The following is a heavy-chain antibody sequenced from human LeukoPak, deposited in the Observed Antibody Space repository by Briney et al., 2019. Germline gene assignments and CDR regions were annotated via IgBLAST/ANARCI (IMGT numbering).Heavy chain of an antibody. CDR1: GGSISSGDYY. CDR2: IYHSGST. Sequence: PSETLSLTCTVSGGSISSGDYYWSWIRQPPGKGLEWIGYIYHSGSTYYNPSLKSRVTISVDTSKNQFSLKLSSVTAADTAVYYCARGGYSSSPQYNRFDPWGQGTLVTVSS. J-gene: IGHJ5*02. V-gene: IGHV4-30-4*01. CDR3: ARGGYSSSPQYNRFDP. D-gene: IGHD6-13*01.